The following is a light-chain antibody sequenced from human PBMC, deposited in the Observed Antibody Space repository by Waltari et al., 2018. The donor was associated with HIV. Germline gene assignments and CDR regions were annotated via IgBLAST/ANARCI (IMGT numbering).Light chain of an antibody. Sequence: SYVLTQPPSVSVAPGKTARVSCGGNNIGSKRVPWYQQKPGQAPVVVIYYDRDRPSGIPERFSGSNSGDTATLTIRRVEAGDEADYYCQLWDSNTDHPVFGGGTKLTVL. CDR1: NIGSKR. CDR2: YDR. J-gene: IGLJ2*01. V-gene: IGLV3-21*04. CDR3: QLWDSNTDHPV.